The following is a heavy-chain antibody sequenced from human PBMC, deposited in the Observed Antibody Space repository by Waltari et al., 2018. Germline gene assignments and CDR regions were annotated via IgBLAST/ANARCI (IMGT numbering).Heavy chain of an antibody. CDR2: IIPIFGKA. CDR1: GCTFSRCA. J-gene: IGHJ4*02. V-gene: IGHV1-69*05. Sequence: VHLVQSGAEVKTPGSSVKVSRTASGCTFSRCAIRWVRQAPGQGLEWMGGIIPIFGKANYAQKFQGRVTITTDESTSTAYMELGSLGSEDTAVYYCAHSGSLNFDYWGQGTLVTVSS. CDR3: AHSGSLNFDY. D-gene: IGHD1-26*01.